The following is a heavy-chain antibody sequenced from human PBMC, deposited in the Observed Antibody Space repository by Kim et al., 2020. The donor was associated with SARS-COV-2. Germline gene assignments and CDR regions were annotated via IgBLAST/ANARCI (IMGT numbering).Heavy chain of an antibody. CDR1: GFTFSSYA. CDR2: ISYDGSNK. Sequence: GGSLRLSCAASGFTFSSYAMHWVRQAPGKGLEWVAVISYDGSNKYYADSVKGRFTISRDNSKNTLYLQMNSLRAEDTAVYYCARVTGAGIAAATDYWGQGTLVTVSS. J-gene: IGHJ4*02. CDR3: ARVTGAGIAAATDY. D-gene: IGHD6-13*01. V-gene: IGHV3-30*04.